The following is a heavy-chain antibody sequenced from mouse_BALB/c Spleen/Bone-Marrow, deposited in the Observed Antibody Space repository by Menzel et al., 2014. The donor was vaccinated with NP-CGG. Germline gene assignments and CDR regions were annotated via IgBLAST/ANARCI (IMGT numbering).Heavy chain of an antibody. Sequence: EVQGVESGGGLMKPGGSLKLSCAASGFTFSDYYMYWVRQTPEKRLEWVATISNGGSYTYYPDSVKGRFTISRDNAKNSLYLQMSSLKSEDTAMYYCARDSLYYYGSSYGYFDVWGAGTTVTVSS. J-gene: IGHJ1*01. CDR2: ISNGGSYT. D-gene: IGHD1-1*01. CDR1: GFTFSDYY. V-gene: IGHV5-4*02. CDR3: ARDSLYYYGSSYGYFDV.